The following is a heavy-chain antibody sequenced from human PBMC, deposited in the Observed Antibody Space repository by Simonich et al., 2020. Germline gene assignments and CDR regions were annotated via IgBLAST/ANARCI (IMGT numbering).Heavy chain of an antibody. D-gene: IGHD3-10*01. CDR3: ARWPSIPASYGSGSYFDY. Sequence: QVQLVQSGAEVKKPGASVKVSCKASGYTFTGYYMNGVRQAPGQGLEWRGWINPNRGGKNYAQKFQGRVTMTRDTSISTAYMELSRLRSDDTAVYYCARWPSIPASYGSGSYFDYWGQGTLVTVSS. J-gene: IGHJ4*02. V-gene: IGHV1-2*02. CDR2: INPNRGGK. CDR1: GYTFTGYY.